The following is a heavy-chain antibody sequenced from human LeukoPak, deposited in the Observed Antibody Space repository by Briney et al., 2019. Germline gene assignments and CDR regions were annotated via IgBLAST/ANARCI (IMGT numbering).Heavy chain of an antibody. CDR2: ISGSGGST. CDR1: GFTFSSYA. Sequence: GGSLRLSCAASGFTFSSYAMSWVRQAPGKGLEWVSAISGSGGSTYYADSVKGRFTISRDNSKNTLYLQMNSLRAEDTAVYYCASMRGSGYCSSTSCYTRARAFDIWGQGTMVTVSS. CDR3: ASMRGSGYCSSTSCYTRARAFDI. J-gene: IGHJ3*02. V-gene: IGHV3-23*01. D-gene: IGHD2-2*02.